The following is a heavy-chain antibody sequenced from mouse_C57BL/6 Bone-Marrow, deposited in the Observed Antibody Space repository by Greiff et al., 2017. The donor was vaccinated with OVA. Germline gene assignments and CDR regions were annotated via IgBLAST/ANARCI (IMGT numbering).Heavy chain of an antibody. CDR1: GYTFTDYN. CDR2: INPNNGGT. CDR3: ARRGLLWSYYAMDY. V-gene: IGHV1-18*01. D-gene: IGHD2-1*01. J-gene: IGHJ4*01. Sequence: VQLQQSGPELVKPGASVKIPCEASGYTFTDYNMDWVKQSHGKSLEWIGDINPNNGGTIYNQKFKGKATLTVDKSSSTAYMELRSLTSEDTAVYYCARRGLLWSYYAMDYWGQGTSVTVSS.